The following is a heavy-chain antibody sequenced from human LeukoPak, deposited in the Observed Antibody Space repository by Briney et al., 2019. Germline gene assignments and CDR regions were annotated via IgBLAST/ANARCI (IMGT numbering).Heavy chain of an antibody. V-gene: IGHV4-4*07. D-gene: IGHD6-13*01. CDR3: AGTHRYSSSPKFDY. Sequence: SETLSLTCTVSGGSISSYYWSWIRQPAGKGLEWIGRIYTSGSTNYNPSLKSRVTMSVDTSKNQFSLKLSSVTAADTAVYYCAGTHRYSSSPKFDYWGQGTLVTVSS. CDR1: GGSISSYY. CDR2: IYTSGST. J-gene: IGHJ4*02.